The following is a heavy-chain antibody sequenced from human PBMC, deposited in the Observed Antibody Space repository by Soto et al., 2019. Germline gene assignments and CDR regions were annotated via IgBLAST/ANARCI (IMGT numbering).Heavy chain of an antibody. Sequence: SETLSLTCAVSGGSISSGNWWSWVRQSPGKGLEWIGEIYYSGSTSYNPSLKSRVTISVDKSKNQFSLKLSSVTAADTAVYYCAREYYDILTGYYKSGQPDYWGQGTLVTVSS. CDR3: AREYYDILTGYYKSGQPDY. J-gene: IGHJ4*02. CDR2: IYYSGST. D-gene: IGHD3-9*01. CDR1: GGSISSGNW. V-gene: IGHV4-4*02.